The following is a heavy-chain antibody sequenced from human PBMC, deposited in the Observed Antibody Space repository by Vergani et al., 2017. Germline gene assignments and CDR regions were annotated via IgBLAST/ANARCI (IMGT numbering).Heavy chain of an antibody. D-gene: IGHD3-16*01. Sequence: VEAGGGLVQPGGSLRLSCTASGFTFQAFAFHWVRQVSGRGLEWVSGIDRNYGVKNGNSFEGRFSISRDNAKKVVFLQMNNLRHEDPALYFCVKDNDYDADGPFDLWGRGTLVTVSS. V-gene: IGHV3-9*01. J-gene: IGHJ2*01. CDR3: VKDNDYDADGPFDL. CDR2: IDRNYGVK. CDR1: GFTFQAFA.